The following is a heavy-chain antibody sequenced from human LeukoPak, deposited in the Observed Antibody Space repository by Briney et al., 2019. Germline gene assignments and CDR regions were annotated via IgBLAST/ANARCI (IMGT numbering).Heavy chain of an antibody. CDR3: ARLQVPAVAAPWDY. D-gene: IGHD6-19*01. V-gene: IGHV5-51*01. CDR2: IRPMNSDV. CDR1: GYNFNTYW. J-gene: IGHJ4*02. Sequence: GESLKISCKGSGYNFNTYWVAWVRQLPGKGLEWMGIIRPMNSDVRYSPSFQGQVTISADRSINTAYLQWSSLTASDTAMYYCARLQVPAVAAPWDYWGQGTLVTVSS.